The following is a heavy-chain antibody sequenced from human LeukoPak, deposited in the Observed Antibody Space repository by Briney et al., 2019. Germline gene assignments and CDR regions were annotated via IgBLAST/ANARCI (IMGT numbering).Heavy chain of an antibody. D-gene: IGHD6-19*01. Sequence: GGSLRLSCAASGFTFDDYAMHWVRQAPGKGLEWVSGISWNSGSIGYADSVKGRFTISRDNAKNSLYLQMDSLRVEDTAFYYCAKDNRRHYTSGPNPDSLHWGQGALVTVSS. V-gene: IGHV3-9*01. CDR1: GFTFDDYA. J-gene: IGHJ4*02. CDR2: ISWNSGSI. CDR3: AKDNRRHYTSGPNPDSLH.